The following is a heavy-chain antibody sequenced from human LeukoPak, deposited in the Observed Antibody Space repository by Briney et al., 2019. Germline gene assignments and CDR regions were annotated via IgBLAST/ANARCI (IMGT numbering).Heavy chain of an antibody. CDR2: IKSGGSST. V-gene: IGHV3-74*01. CDR1: GFTFSNYW. Sequence: PGGSLRLSCAASGFTFSNYWMHWVRQVPGKGLVWVSRIKSGGSSTSYADSVKGRFTISRDNAKNTLYLQMNSLRAEDTAVYYCARANYYDSKDYWGQGTLVSVSS. J-gene: IGHJ4*02. CDR3: ARANYYDSKDY. D-gene: IGHD3-22*01.